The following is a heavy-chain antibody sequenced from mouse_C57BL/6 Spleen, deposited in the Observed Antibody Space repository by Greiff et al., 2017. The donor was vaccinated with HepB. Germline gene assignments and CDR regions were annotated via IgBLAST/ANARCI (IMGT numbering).Heavy chain of an antibody. J-gene: IGHJ2*01. D-gene: IGHD3-1*01. CDR1: GFTFSSYA. Sequence: EVKLMESGGGLVKPGGSLKLSCAASGFTFSSYAMSWVRQTPEKRLEWVATISDGGSYTYYPDNVKGRFTISRDNAKNNLYLQMSHLKSEDTAMYYCARVGTGFDYWGQGTTLTVSS. CDR2: ISDGGSYT. V-gene: IGHV5-4*03. CDR3: ARVGTGFDY.